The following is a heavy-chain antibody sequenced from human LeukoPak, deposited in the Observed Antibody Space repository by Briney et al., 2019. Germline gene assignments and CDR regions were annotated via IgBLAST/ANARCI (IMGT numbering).Heavy chain of an antibody. D-gene: IGHD3-22*01. Sequence: ASVKVSCKASGYTFTSYGISWVRQAPGQGLEWMGWISAYNGNTNYGQKLQGRVTMTTDTSTSTAYMELRSLRSDDTAVYYCASRRFPYYYDSSGYSDAFDIWGQGTLVTVSS. V-gene: IGHV1-18*01. CDR3: ASRRFPYYYDSSGYSDAFDI. CDR1: GYTFTSYG. CDR2: ISAYNGNT. J-gene: IGHJ4*02.